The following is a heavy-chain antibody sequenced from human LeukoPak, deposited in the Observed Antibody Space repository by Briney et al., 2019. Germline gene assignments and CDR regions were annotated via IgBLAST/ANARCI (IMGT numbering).Heavy chain of an antibody. D-gene: IGHD6-19*01. Sequence: ASVKVSCKVSGHRLAGLSIHWVRQSPEKGLEWMGGFDPGDVETIYSQKFQGRVTITTDESTSTAYMELSSLRSEDTAVYYCARELSGYSSGPKPFDYWGQGTLVTVSS. J-gene: IGHJ4*02. CDR2: FDPGDVET. CDR1: GHRLAGLS. V-gene: IGHV1-24*01. CDR3: ARELSGYSSGPKPFDY.